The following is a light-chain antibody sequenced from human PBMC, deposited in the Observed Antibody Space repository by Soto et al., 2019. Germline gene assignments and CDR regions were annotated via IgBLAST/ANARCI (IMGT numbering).Light chain of an antibody. CDR2: DAS. J-gene: IGKJ4*01. Sequence: DIQMTQSPSTLSASVGDRVTITCRASQSISSWLAWYQQKPGKAPKLLIYDASSLESGVPSRFSGSRSVTEFTLTISSLQPDDYATYYCQQYNSYSPRTFGGGTKVDIK. V-gene: IGKV1-5*01. CDR3: QQYNSYSPRT. CDR1: QSISSW.